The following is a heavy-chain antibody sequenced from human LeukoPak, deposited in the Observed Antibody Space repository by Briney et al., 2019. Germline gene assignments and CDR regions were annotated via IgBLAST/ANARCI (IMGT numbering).Heavy chain of an antibody. Sequence: SETLSLTCTVSGASISSSTYYWGWIRQPPGKGLEWMGSISYSGNTYYNPSLESRVTVSVDTSKNQFSLKLSSVTAADTAVYYCARHGGSGSYYRRAFDIWGQGTMVTVSS. CDR3: ARHGGSGSYYRRAFDI. V-gene: IGHV4-39*01. J-gene: IGHJ3*02. D-gene: IGHD3-10*01. CDR2: ISYSGNT. CDR1: GASISSSTYY.